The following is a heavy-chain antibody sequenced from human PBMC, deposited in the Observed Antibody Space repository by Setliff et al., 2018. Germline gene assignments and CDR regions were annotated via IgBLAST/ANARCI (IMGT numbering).Heavy chain of an antibody. J-gene: IGHJ5*02. Sequence: GASVKVSCKASGYTFTNYGINWVRQAPGQGLEWMGWINNYNMNTNYPQKFLGRVTMTTDTSTSTAYMELRSLRPDDTAVYYCARIGPSNWGIRGYNWLDPWGQGTLVTVSS. CDR3: ARIGPSNWGIRGYNWLDP. CDR1: GYTFTNYG. V-gene: IGHV1-18*01. CDR2: INNYNMNT. D-gene: IGHD3-10*01.